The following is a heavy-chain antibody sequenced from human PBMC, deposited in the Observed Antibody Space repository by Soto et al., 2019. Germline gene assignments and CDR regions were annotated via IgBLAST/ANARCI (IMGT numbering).Heavy chain of an antibody. CDR3: ARDQGVAAACITWFDP. Sequence: SETLSLTCTVSGASMNSYHWSLIRQPAGKGLEWIGHIHSSGSTNYNPSLKSRVTMSVDTSKNQFSLRLMSLTAADTAVYYCARDQGVAAACITWFDPWGQGSLVTVSP. J-gene: IGHJ5*02. V-gene: IGHV4-4*07. CDR2: IHSSGST. CDR1: GASMNSYH. D-gene: IGHD6-13*01.